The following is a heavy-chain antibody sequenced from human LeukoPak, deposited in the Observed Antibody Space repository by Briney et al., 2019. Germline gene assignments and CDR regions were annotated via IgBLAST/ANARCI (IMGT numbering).Heavy chain of an antibody. CDR3: AKDGSEAVVDY. CDR2: ISGSGGST. Sequence: GGSLRLSCAASGFTFDDYAMHWVRQAPGKGLEWVSAISGSGGSTYYADSVKGRFTISRDNSKNTLYLRMNSLRAEDTAVYYCAKDGSEAVVDYWGQGTLVTVSS. V-gene: IGHV3-23*01. D-gene: IGHD6-19*01. J-gene: IGHJ4*02. CDR1: GFTFDDYA.